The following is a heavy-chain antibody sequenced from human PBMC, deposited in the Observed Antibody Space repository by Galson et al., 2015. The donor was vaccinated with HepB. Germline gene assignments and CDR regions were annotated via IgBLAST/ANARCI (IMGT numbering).Heavy chain of an antibody. Sequence: SVKVSCKASGNSFTSYVMHWVRQAPGQRLEWMGWINTGNGNTRYSQKFQGRVTITRDTSASTVYMEVSSLRSEDTAVYYCAREKNTKYDGDYVRYFDSWGQGTLVTVSS. J-gene: IGHJ4*02. V-gene: IGHV1-3*04. D-gene: IGHD4-17*01. CDR1: GNSFTSYV. CDR3: AREKNTKYDGDYVRYFDS. CDR2: INTGNGNT.